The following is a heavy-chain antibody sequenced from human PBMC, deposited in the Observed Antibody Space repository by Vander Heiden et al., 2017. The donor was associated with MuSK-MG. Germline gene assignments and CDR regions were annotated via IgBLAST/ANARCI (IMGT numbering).Heavy chain of an antibody. CDR1: GYSISSGYY. CDR3: ARQGGDGGAFDI. D-gene: IGHD3-16*01. J-gene: IGHJ3*02. CDR2: IYHSGST. Sequence: QVQLQESGPGLVKPSETLSLTCAVSGYSISSGYYWGWIRQPPGKGLEWIGSIYHSGSTYYNPSLKSRVTISVDTSKNQFSLKLSSVTAADTAVYYCARQGGDGGAFDIWGQGTMVTVSS. V-gene: IGHV4-38-2*01.